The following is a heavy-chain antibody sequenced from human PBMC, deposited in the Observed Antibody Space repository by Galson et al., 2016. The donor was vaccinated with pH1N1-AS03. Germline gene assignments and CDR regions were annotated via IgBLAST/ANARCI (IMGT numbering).Heavy chain of an antibody. CDR3: ATRPPPYGDYALDF. Sequence: LRLSCAASGISFSKAWMTWFRQGPGKGLEWLGRIKSSSDGGTTDYAAPVKGRFIISRDDSQSTVYLQMNSLKTENTALYYCATRPPPYGDYALDFWGQGTLVTVSS. J-gene: IGHJ4*02. CDR1: GISFSKAW. D-gene: IGHD4-17*01. CDR2: IKSSSDGGTT. V-gene: IGHV3-15*01.